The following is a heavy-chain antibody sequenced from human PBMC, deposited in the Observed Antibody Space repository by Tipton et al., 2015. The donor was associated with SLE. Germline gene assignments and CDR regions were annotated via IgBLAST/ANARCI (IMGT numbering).Heavy chain of an antibody. V-gene: IGHV3-33*03. CDR3: TVYSAYDPFDP. D-gene: IGHD5-12*01. CDR1: GFRFASYG. CDR2: IWFDGSNE. J-gene: IGHJ5*02. Sequence: SLRLSCAVSGFRFASYGMHWVRQAPGKGLERVAVIWFDGSNEVYADSVKGRFTISRDNSRNTLYLQMNSLTVEDTAMYYCTVYSAYDPFDPWGQGTLVTVSS.